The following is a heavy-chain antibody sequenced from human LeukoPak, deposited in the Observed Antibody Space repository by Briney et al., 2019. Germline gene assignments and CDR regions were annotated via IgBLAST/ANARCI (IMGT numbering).Heavy chain of an antibody. V-gene: IGHV3-30*18. D-gene: IGHD2-15*01. CDR3: AKGPRGCCRGGSCFDAFDI. CDR1: GLTLGSYD. Sequence: GGSLRLSCAASGLTLGSYDMHWVRQAPGKGLEWVAVISYDGSDKYYADSVKGRITVSRDNSENTLYLQMNSLRLEDTAVCYCAKGPRGCCRGGSCFDAFDIWGQGTMVTVSS. J-gene: IGHJ3*02. CDR2: ISYDGSDK.